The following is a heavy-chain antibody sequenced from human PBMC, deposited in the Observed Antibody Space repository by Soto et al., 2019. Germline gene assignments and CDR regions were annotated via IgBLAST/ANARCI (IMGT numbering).Heavy chain of an antibody. CDR1: GASFSDYY. J-gene: IGHJ4*02. D-gene: IGHD6-19*01. CDR3: ARGKWLDNY. CDR2: INHSGST. Sequence: SETLSLTCAFYGASFSDYYWTWIRQSPGKGLEWIGDINHSGSTDCNPSLKSRVTISIDTYKKQFSLNLNSVTAADTAVYYCARGKWLDNYWGQGTLVTVSS. V-gene: IGHV4-34*01.